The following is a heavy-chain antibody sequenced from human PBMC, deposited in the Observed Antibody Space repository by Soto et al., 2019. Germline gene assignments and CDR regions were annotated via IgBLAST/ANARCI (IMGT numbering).Heavy chain of an antibody. D-gene: IGHD3-3*01. CDR1: GGSISSYY. Sequence: SETLSLTCTVSGGSISSYYWSWIRQPPGKGLEWIGSIYYSGSTNYNPSLKSRVTISVDTSKNQFSLKLSSVTAADTAVYYCGRGRFWGGYLFDYWGQGTLVTVSS. V-gene: IGHV4-59*01. J-gene: IGHJ4*02. CDR2: IYYSGST. CDR3: GRGRFWGGYLFDY.